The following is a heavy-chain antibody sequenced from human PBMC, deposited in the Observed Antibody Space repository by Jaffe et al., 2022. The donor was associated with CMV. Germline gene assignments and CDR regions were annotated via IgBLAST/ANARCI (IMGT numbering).Heavy chain of an antibody. CDR2: IWYDGSNK. J-gene: IGHJ6*03. CDR1: GFTFSSYG. CDR3: ARGVSSPRRYYYYYMDV. D-gene: IGHD6-13*01. V-gene: IGHV3-33*08. Sequence: QVQLVESGGGVVQPGRSLRLSCAASGFTFSSYGMHWVRQAPGKGLEWVAVIWYDGSNKYYADSVKGRFTISRDNSKNTLYLQMNSLRAEDTAVYYCARGVSSPRRYYYYYMDVWGKGTTVTVSS.